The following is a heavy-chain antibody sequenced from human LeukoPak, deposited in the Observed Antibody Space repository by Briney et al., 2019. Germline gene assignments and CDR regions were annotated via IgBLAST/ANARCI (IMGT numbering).Heavy chain of an antibody. V-gene: IGHV4-59*01. CDR3: ARGYAFRGAFDI. D-gene: IGHD5-12*01. J-gene: IGHJ3*02. Sequence: PSETLSLTCTVSGGSISSYYWSWIRQPPGKGLEWIGYIYYSGSTNYNPSLKSRATISVDTSKNQFSLKLSSVTAADTAVYYCARGYAFRGAFDIWGQGTMVTVSS. CDR1: GGSISSYY. CDR2: IYYSGST.